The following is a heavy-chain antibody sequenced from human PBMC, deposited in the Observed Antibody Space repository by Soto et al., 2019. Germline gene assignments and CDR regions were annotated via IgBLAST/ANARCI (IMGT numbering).Heavy chain of an antibody. CDR1: GFSFSTYV. CDR3: VKGSGDARPYYFDY. J-gene: IGHJ4*02. D-gene: IGHD2-21*01. Sequence: GGSLRLSCAASGFSFSTYVMSWVRRAPGKGLEWISATPGRGTYTWYADSVKGRFTVSRDNSKSTVSLQMNSVRVEDTAVYHCVKGSGDARPYYFDYWGRGTLVTVSS. V-gene: IGHV3-23*01. CDR2: TPGRGTYT.